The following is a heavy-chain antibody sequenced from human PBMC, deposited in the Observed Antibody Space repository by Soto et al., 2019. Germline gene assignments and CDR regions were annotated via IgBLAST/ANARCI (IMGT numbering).Heavy chain of an antibody. CDR3: ARAGDSSGYCPDY. CDR2: IYYSGST. Sequence: TLSLPCTVSGGSLSSGCYYWSWIRQHRGKGLEWIWYIYYSGSTYYNPSLKSRVTISVDTSKKQFSLKLSSVTSADTDVYYCARAGDSSGYCPDYWGQGTLVTVSS. CDR1: GGSLSSGCYY. J-gene: IGHJ4*02. V-gene: IGHV4-31*03. D-gene: IGHD3-22*01.